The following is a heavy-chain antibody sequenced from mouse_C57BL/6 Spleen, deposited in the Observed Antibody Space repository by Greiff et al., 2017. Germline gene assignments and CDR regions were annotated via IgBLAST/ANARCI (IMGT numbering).Heavy chain of an antibody. V-gene: IGHV1-15*01. CDR2: IDPETGGT. Sequence: QVQLQQSGAELVRPGASVTLSCKASGYTFTDYEMHWVKQTPVHGLEWIGAIDPETGGTAYNQKFKGQAILTADKSSSTAYMELRSLTSEDSAVYYCTRRGTGYAMDYWGQGTSVTVSS. CDR1: GYTFTDYE. CDR3: TRRGTGYAMDY. J-gene: IGHJ4*01. D-gene: IGHD3-3*01.